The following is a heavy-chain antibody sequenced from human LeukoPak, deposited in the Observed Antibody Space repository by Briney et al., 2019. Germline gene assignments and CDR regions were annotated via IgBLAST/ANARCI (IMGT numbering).Heavy chain of an antibody. J-gene: IGHJ4*02. Sequence: ASVKVSCKASGYTFTSYDINWVRQATGQGLEWMGWMNPNSGNTGYAQEFQGRVTMTRNTSISTAYMELSSLRSEDTAVYYCARYYYDSSGYPEGFDYWGQGTLVTVSS. V-gene: IGHV1-8*01. D-gene: IGHD3-22*01. CDR3: ARYYYDSSGYPEGFDY. CDR1: GYTFTSYD. CDR2: MNPNSGNT.